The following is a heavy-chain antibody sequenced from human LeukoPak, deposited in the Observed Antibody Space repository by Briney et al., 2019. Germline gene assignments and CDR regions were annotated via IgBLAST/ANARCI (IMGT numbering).Heavy chain of an antibody. CDR2: INAGNGNT. D-gene: IGHD6-19*01. CDR3: ARDKGPPRRVAGYFDY. Sequence: ASVKVSCKASGYTFTSYAMHWVRQAPGQRLEWMGWINAGNGNTKYSQKFQGRVTITRDTSASTAYMELSSLRSEDTAVYYCARDKGPPRRVAGYFDYWGQGTLVTVSS. CDR1: GYTFTSYA. J-gene: IGHJ4*02. V-gene: IGHV1-3*01.